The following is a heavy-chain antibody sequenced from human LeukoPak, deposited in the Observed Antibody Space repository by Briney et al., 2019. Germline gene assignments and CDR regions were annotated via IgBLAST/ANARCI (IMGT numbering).Heavy chain of an antibody. Sequence: SETLSLTCAVYGGSFSGYYWSWIRQPPGKGLEWIGEINHSGSTNYNPSLKSRVTISVDTSKNQFSLKLSSVTAADTAVYYCARRLTVALSWFDPWGQGTLVTVSS. CDR1: GGSFSGYY. CDR3: ARRLTVALSWFDP. CDR2: INHSGST. J-gene: IGHJ5*02. D-gene: IGHD7-27*01. V-gene: IGHV4-34*01.